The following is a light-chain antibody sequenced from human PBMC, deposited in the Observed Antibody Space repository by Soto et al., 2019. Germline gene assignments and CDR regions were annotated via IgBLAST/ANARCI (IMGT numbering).Light chain of an antibody. J-gene: IGLJ3*02. CDR1: SSDVGGYNY. V-gene: IGLV2-14*01. CDR3: SSYTSTNSWV. CDR2: DVS. Sequence: QSVLTQSASVSGSPGQSITISCTGTSSDVGGYNYVSWYQQHTGKAPKLIIYDVSNRPSGVSTRFSGSKSGNTASLTISGLQAEDEADYSCSSYTSTNSWVFGGGTKLTVL.